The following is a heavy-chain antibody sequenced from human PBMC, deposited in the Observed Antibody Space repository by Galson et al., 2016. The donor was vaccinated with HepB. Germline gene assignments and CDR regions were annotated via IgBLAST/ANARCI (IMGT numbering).Heavy chain of an antibody. CDR3: AKVATPNRNYENWFDS. V-gene: IGHV3-74*01. J-gene: IGHJ5*01. D-gene: IGHD4-11*01. CDR2: INSDGTST. Sequence: LRLSCAASGFPFSSYWMHWVRQAPGKGLVWVSGINSDGTSTTYADSVKGRFTISRDNSKNTLNLQMSSLRAEDTAVYYCAKVATPNRNYENWFDSWGQGTLVTVSS. CDR1: GFPFSSYW.